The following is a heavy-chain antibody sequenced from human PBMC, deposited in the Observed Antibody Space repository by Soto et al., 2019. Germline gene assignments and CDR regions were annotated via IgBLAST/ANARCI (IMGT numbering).Heavy chain of an antibody. CDR2: IDYSGST. J-gene: IGHJ3*02. V-gene: IGHV4-31*03. CDR3: ARQNWNDALHDAFDI. Sequence: QVQLQESGPGLVKPSQTLSLTCTVSGGSISSGGYYWSWIRQHPGKGLEWIGYIDYSGSTYYNPALKSRVTISVDTSKNQFSLKLSSVTAADTAVYYCARQNWNDALHDAFDIWGQGTMVTVSS. D-gene: IGHD1-1*01. CDR1: GGSISSGGYY.